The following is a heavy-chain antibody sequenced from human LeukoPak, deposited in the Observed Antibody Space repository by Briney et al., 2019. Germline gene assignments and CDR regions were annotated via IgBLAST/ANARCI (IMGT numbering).Heavy chain of an antibody. CDR2: IYYSGST. CDR1: GGSISNYY. J-gene: IGHJ4*02. CDR3: ARDQRGSSSLDY. V-gene: IGHV4-59*01. Sequence: SETLSLTCTVSGGSISNYYWNWIRQPPGKGLEWIGYIYYSGSTNYNPSLKSRVTISVDTSKNQFSLKLTSVTAADTAVYYCARDQRGSSSLDYWGQGTLVTVSS. D-gene: IGHD6-13*01.